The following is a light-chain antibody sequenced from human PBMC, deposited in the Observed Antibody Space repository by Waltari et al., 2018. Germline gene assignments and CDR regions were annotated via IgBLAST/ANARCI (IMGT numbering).Light chain of an antibody. V-gene: IGKV1-9*01. CDR2: AAS. CDR1: QGISSY. J-gene: IGKJ5*01. Sequence: DIQLTQSPSFLSASVGDRVTINCRASQGISSYLAWYQQKPGKAPKPLIYAASTLQSGVPSRFSGSGSGTEFTLTISSLQPEDFATYYCQQLNSYRITFGQGTRLEIK. CDR3: QQLNSYRIT.